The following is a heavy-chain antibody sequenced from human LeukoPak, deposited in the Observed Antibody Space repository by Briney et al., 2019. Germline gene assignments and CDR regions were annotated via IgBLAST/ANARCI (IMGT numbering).Heavy chain of an antibody. D-gene: IGHD3-22*01. CDR2: ISSSSSYT. V-gene: IGHV3-11*06. CDR3: ARGPDSSGYYYYFDY. J-gene: IGHJ4*02. CDR1: GFTFSDYY. Sequence: PGGSLRLSCAASGFTFSDYYMSWIRQAPGKGLEWVSYISSSSSYTNYADSVKGRFTISRDSAKNSLYLQMNSLRAEDTAVYYCARGPDSSGYYYYFDYWGQGTLVTVSS.